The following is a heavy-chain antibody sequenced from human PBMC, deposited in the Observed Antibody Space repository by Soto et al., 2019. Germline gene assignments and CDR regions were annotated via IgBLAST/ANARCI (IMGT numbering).Heavy chain of an antibody. CDR2: IIPIIGTQ. CDR1: GGTFRNHV. CDR3: ARDLEFRDGNISHLDY. D-gene: IGHD1-1*01. Sequence: QVQLVQSGAEVKKPGSSVKVSCKASGGTFRNHVFNWVRQAPGQGLEWMGGIIPIIGTQNYAQKFQGRVTITADASTNTVYLEVSSLRSQDTAVYYCARDLEFRDGNISHLDYWGQGTLVTVSA. V-gene: IGHV1-69*01. J-gene: IGHJ4*02.